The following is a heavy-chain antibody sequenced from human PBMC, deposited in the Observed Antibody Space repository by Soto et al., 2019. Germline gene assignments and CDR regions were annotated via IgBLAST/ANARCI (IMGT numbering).Heavy chain of an antibody. CDR1: GGSVSSGSYY. CDR3: ARAPNDLAVAGTAYY. V-gene: IGHV4-61*01. CDR2: IYYSGST. D-gene: IGHD6-19*01. J-gene: IGHJ4*02. Sequence: QVQLQESGPGLVKPSETLSLTCTVSGGSVSSGSYYWSWIRQPPGKGLEWIGYIYYSGSTNYNPSLKSRVTISVDTSKNQFSLKLSSVTAADTAVYYCARAPNDLAVAGTAYYWGQGTLVTVSS.